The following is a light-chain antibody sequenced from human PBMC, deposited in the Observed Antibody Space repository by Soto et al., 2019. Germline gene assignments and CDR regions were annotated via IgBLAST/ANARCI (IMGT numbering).Light chain of an antibody. J-gene: IGKJ1*01. Sequence: EIVLTQSPGTLSLSPGERATLSCRASQSVASDYLAWYQQKPGQAPRLLIYGAASRATGIPDRFGGSGSGTDFTLTISRLEPEDFAVYYCQQYGNSPQTFDQGTKVEIK. CDR3: QQYGNSPQT. CDR2: GAA. CDR1: QSVASDY. V-gene: IGKV3-20*01.